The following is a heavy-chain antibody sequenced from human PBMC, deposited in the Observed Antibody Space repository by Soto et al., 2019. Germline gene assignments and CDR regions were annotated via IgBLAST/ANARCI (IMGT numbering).Heavy chain of an antibody. V-gene: IGHV4-4*02. CDR2: VYHTGDT. CDR3: AREIVTAGGNNYFDP. CDR1: GGTVTSSHW. J-gene: IGHJ5*02. D-gene: IGHD2-21*02. Sequence: SETLSLTCGVSGGTVTSSHWWSWVRQSPGRGLEWIGNVYHTGDTNFNPSLQSRVTFSVDKSNNQFSLRLTSVTAADTAVYFCAREIVTAGGNNYFDPWGPGTLVTVSS.